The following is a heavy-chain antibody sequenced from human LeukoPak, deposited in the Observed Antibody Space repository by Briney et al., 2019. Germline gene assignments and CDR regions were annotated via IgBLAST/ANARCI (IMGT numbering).Heavy chain of an antibody. CDR2: IYTSGST. Sequence: SETLSLTCTVSGGSISSYYWSWIRQPAGKGLEWIGRIYTSGSTNYNPSLKSRVTMSVDTSKNQFSLKLSSVTAADTAVYYCARDDIVVVPAAMTLAAFDIWGQGTMVTVSS. CDR1: GGSISSYY. CDR3: ARDDIVVVPAAMTLAAFDI. J-gene: IGHJ3*02. V-gene: IGHV4-4*07. D-gene: IGHD2-2*01.